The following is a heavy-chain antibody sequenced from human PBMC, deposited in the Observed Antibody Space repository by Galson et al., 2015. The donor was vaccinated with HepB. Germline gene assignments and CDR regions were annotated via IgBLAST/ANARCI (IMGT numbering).Heavy chain of an antibody. CDR3: ARDEDDYGDYPADY. CDR1: GGTFSSYA. D-gene: IGHD4-17*01. CDR2: IIPILGIA. V-gene: IGHV1-69*04. J-gene: IGHJ4*02. Sequence: SVKVSCKASGGTFSSYAISWVRQAPGQGLEWMGRIIPILGIANYAQKFQGRVTITADKSTSTAYMELSSLRSEDTAVYYCARDEDDYGDYPADYWGQGTLVTVSS.